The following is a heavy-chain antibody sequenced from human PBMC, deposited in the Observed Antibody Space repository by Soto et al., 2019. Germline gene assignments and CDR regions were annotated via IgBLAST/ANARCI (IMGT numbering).Heavy chain of an antibody. Sequence: GGSLRLSCAASGFTFSSYAMSWVRQAPGKGLEWVSAISGSGGSTYYADSVKGRFTISRDNSKNTLYLQMNSLRAEDTAVYYCANPYDSSGYYYAYFRHWGQGTLVTVSS. V-gene: IGHV3-23*01. CDR3: ANPYDSSGYYYAYFRH. CDR2: ISGSGGST. D-gene: IGHD3-22*01. CDR1: GFTFSSYA. J-gene: IGHJ1*01.